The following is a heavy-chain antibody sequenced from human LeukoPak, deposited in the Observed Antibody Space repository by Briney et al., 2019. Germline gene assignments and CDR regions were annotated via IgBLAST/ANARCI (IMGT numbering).Heavy chain of an antibody. J-gene: IGHJ4*02. D-gene: IGHD6-13*01. CDR2: ISSSSYI. V-gene: IGHV3-21*01. CDR3: ARIIAAAGRYYFDY. CDR1: GFTFSSYS. Sequence: PGGSLRLSCAASGFTFSSYSMNWVRQAPGKGLEWVSSISSSSYIYYADSVKGRFTISRDNAKNSLYLQMNSLRAEDTAVYYCARIIAAAGRYYFDYWGQGTLVTVSS.